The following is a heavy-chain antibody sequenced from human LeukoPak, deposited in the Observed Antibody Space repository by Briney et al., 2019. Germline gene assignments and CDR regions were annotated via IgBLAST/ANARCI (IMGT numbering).Heavy chain of an antibody. D-gene: IGHD6-19*01. CDR2: IYHSGST. Sequence: SETLSLTCTVSGYSISSGYYWGWIRQPPGKGLEWIGSIYHSGSTYYNPSLKSRVTISVDTSKNQFSLKLSSVTAADTAVYYCARGLSSGWYTVPWGQGTLVTVSS. CDR3: ARGLSSGWYTVP. J-gene: IGHJ5*02. V-gene: IGHV4-38-2*02. CDR1: GYSISSGYY.